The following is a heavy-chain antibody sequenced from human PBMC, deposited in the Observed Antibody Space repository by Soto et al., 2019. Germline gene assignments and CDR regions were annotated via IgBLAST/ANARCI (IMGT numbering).Heavy chain of an antibody. CDR3: ARGPRITIFGVVIHNMDV. CDR1: GGSFSGHY. Sequence: KPXXTLSLPCAVYGGSFSGHYWSWIRQFPGKGLEWIGEINHSGSTNYNPALKSRVTMSVDTSKNQFSLKLSSMTAEYTAVYYCARGPRITIFGVVIHNMDVWGQGTTGTVSS. CDR2: INHSGST. V-gene: IGHV4-34*01. D-gene: IGHD3-3*01. J-gene: IGHJ6*02.